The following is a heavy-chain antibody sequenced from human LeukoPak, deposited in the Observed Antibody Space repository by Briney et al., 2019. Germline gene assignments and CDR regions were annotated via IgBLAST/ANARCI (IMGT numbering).Heavy chain of an antibody. J-gene: IGHJ4*02. Sequence: GGSLRLSCAASGFSFSTSWMHWVRHTPEKGLVWVSRINSDGSNTIYADSVKGRFTISRDNAKNTLFLQMNSLKAEDTAVYYCARDRYYTLDYWGQGTLVTVSS. CDR3: ARDRYYTLDY. CDR2: INSDGSNT. D-gene: IGHD3-3*01. CDR1: GFSFSTSW. V-gene: IGHV3-74*01.